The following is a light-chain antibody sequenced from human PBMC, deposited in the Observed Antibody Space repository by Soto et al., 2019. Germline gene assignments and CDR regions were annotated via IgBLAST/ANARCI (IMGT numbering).Light chain of an antibody. CDR1: QSVTNNY. V-gene: IGKV3-20*01. J-gene: IGKJ2*01. CDR2: GSS. CDR3: QQYGSSPPYT. Sequence: EVVLTQSPGTLSLSPGERATLSCRASQSVTNNYFAWYQQKPGQAPRLLIFGSSDRATGTPDRFSGSGSETDFTLTISRLEPEDSAVYYCQQYGSSPPYTFGQGTKLQIK.